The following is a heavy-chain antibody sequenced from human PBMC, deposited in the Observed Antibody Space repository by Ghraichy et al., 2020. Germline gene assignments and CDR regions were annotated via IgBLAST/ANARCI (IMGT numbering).Heavy chain of an antibody. CDR2: IYYSGST. D-gene: IGHD3-9*01. CDR3: ARAPRRITILDGYFDY. V-gene: IGHV4-59*01. J-gene: IGHJ4*02. CDR1: GGSISSYY. Sequence: LETLSLTCTVSGGSISSYYWSWIRQPPGKGLEWIGYIYYSGSTNYNPSLKSRVTISVDTSKNQFSLKLSSVTAADTAVYYCARAPRRITILDGYFDYWGQGTLVTVSS.